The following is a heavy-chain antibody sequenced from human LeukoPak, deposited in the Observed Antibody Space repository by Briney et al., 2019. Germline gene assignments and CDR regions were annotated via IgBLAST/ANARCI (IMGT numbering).Heavy chain of an antibody. D-gene: IGHD7-27*01. J-gene: IGHJ4*02. V-gene: IGHV4-59*08. CDR2: IYDSGST. CDR1: GASISSYY. CDR3: ARQTNWFGV. Sequence: PSETLSLTCTVSGASISSYYWSWVRQPPGKGLEWIGYIYDSGSTKYNPSLESRVTISLDTSKNQFSLKLSSVTAADTAVYYCARQTNWFGVWGQGTLVTVSS.